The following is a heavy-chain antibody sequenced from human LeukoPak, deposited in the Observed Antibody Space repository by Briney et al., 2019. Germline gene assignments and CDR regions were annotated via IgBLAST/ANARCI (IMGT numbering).Heavy chain of an antibody. CDR3: ATYGDFPYCFHY. CDR1: GGSVSNGNW. V-gene: IGHV4-4*02. J-gene: IGHJ4*02. Sequence: SETLSLTCAVTGGSVSNGNWWSWVRQPPGKGLEWIGEILHSGSTHYSPSLKSRVTISVDKSKNQFSLKLSSVTAADTAEYYCATYGDFPYCFHYWGQGTLVTVSS. D-gene: IGHD2-21*02. CDR2: ILHSGST.